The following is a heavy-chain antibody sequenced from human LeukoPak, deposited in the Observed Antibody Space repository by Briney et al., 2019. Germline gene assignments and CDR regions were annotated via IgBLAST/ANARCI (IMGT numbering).Heavy chain of an antibody. D-gene: IGHD3-10*01. Sequence: SETLSLTCTVSGGSISSYYWSWIRQPPGKGLEWIGYIYYSASTNYNPSLKSRVTVSVDTSKNQFSLKLSSVTAADTAVYYCARASRGFGELYRPYNWFDPWGQGTLVTVSS. V-gene: IGHV4-59*01. CDR3: ARASRGFGELYRPYNWFDP. J-gene: IGHJ5*02. CDR1: GGSISSYY. CDR2: IYYSAST.